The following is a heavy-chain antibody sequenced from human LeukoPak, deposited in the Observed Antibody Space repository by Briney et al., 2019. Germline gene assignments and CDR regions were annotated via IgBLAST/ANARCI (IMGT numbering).Heavy chain of an antibody. CDR3: ARVPTGMYSSGWARNSDYYYGMDV. Sequence: ASVKVSCKASGYTFTSYAMHWVRQAPGQRLEWMGWINAGNGNTKYSQKFQGRVTITRDTSASTAYMELSSLRSEDTAVYYCARVPTGMYSSGWARNSDYYYGMDVWGQGTTVTVSS. J-gene: IGHJ6*02. CDR1: GYTFTSYA. V-gene: IGHV1-3*01. D-gene: IGHD6-19*01. CDR2: INAGNGNT.